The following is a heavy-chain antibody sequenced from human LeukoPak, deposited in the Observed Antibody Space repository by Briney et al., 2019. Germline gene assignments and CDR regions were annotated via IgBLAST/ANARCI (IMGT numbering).Heavy chain of an antibody. Sequence: GGSLRLSCAASGFTFSSYWMSWVRQAPGKGLEWVANIKQDGSEKYYVDSVKGRFTISRDNAKNSLYLQMNSLRAEDTAVYYCARVNMVRGVIIGYYYYYYMDVWGKGTTVTISS. CDR1: GFTFSSYW. V-gene: IGHV3-7*01. D-gene: IGHD3-10*01. CDR2: IKQDGSEK. CDR3: ARVNMVRGVIIGYYYYYYMDV. J-gene: IGHJ6*03.